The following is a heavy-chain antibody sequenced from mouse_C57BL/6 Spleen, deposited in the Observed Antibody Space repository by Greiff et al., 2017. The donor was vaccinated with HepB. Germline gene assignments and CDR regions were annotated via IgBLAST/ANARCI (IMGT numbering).Heavy chain of an antibody. D-gene: IGHD2-4*01. V-gene: IGHV5-4*01. CDR2: ISDGGSYT. J-gene: IGHJ3*01. CDR1: GFTFSSYA. Sequence: EVKLMESGGGLVKLGGSLKLSCAASGFTFSSYAMSWVRQTPEKRLEWVATISDGGSYTYYPDNVKGRFTISRDNAKNNLYLQMSHLKSEDTAMYYCARDDYDGFAYWGQGTLVTVSA. CDR3: ARDDYDGFAY.